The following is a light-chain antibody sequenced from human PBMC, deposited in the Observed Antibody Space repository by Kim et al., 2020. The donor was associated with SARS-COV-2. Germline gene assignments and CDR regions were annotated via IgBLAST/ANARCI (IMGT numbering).Light chain of an antibody. CDR3: QTWDSSSGV. V-gene: IGLV3-1*01. CDR2: QDN. CDR1: DLGDKY. J-gene: IGLJ2*01. Sequence: VSPGKTASITCSGDDLGDKYTSWYQQKSGQSPVLVIYQDNKRPSGIPERFSGSNSGNTATLTISGTQAMDEADYYCQTWDSSSGVFGGGTKLTVL.